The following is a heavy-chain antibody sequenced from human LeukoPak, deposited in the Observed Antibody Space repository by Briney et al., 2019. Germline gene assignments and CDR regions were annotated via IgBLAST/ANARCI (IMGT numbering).Heavy chain of an antibody. V-gene: IGHV3-23*01. Sequence: AGGSLRLSCAASGFTFSSYAMSWVRQAPGKGLEWVSAISGSGGSTYYADSVKGRFTISRDNSKNTLYLQMNSLRAEDTAVYYCAKNPDCSSTSCYTGNFDYWGQGTLVTVSS. J-gene: IGHJ4*02. CDR2: ISGSGGST. D-gene: IGHD2-2*02. CDR1: GFTFSSYA. CDR3: AKNPDCSSTSCYTGNFDY.